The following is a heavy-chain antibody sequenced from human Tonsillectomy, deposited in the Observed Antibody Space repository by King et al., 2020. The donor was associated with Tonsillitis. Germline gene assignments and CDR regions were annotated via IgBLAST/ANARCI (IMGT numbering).Heavy chain of an antibody. J-gene: IGHJ6*03. Sequence: EVQLVESGGGLVKPGGSLRLSCAASGFTFSSYSMNWVRQAPGKGLEWVSSITPSSYIYYADSVKGRFTISRDNAKNSLYLQMNSLRAEDTAVYYCARTHDLWRGQRKDMDVWGKGTTVTVSS. CDR3: ARTHDLWRGQRKDMDV. D-gene: IGHD3-3*01. CDR1: GFTFSSYS. CDR2: ITPSSYI. V-gene: IGHV3-21*01.